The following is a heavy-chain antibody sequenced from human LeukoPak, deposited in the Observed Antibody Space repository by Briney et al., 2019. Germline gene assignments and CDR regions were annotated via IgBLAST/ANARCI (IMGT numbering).Heavy chain of an antibody. J-gene: IGHJ6*02. CDR2: ISSSGSTI. CDR3: ARDRPQGIDILTGYYRHYYYYGMDV. D-gene: IGHD3-9*01. V-gene: IGHV3-48*03. CDR1: GFTFSSYE. Sequence: GGSLRLSCAASGFTFSSYEMNWVRQAPGKGLEWVSYISSSGSTIYYADSVKGRFTISRDNAKNSLYLQMNSLRAEDTAVYYCARDRPQGIDILTGYYRHYYYYGMDVWGQGTTVTVSS.